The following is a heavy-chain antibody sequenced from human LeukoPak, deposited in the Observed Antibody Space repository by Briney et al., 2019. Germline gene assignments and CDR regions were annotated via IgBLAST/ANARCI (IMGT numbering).Heavy chain of an antibody. Sequence: PSETLSLTCTVSGGSISSGDYYWSWIRQPPGKGLEWIGYIYYSGSTNYNPSLKSRVTISLDTSKNQFSLRLTSVTAADTAVYYCARKVRSMDVWGQGTTVTVSS. V-gene: IGHV4-61*08. CDR3: ARKVRSMDV. CDR1: GGSISSGDYY. CDR2: IYYSGST. J-gene: IGHJ6*02.